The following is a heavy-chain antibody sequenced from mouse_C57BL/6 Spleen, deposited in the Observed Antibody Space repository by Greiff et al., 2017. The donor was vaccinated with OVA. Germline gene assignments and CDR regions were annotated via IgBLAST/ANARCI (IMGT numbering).Heavy chain of an antibody. D-gene: IGHD1-3*01. CDR1: GYTFTNYG. Sequence: VQLQESGAELVRPGTSVKMSCKASGYTFTNYGIGWVKQRPGHGLEWIGDIYPGSGYTNYNEKFKGKATLTADKSSSTAYMEFSSLTSEDSAIYFCARRGVCDNSFAYWGQGTLVTVSA. V-gene: IGHV1-63*01. CDR3: ARRGVCDNSFAY. J-gene: IGHJ3*01. CDR2: IYPGSGYT.